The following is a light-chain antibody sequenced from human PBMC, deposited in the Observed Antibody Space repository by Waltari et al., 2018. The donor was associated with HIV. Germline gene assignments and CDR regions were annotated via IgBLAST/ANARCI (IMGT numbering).Light chain of an antibody. V-gene: IGLV1-44*01. Sequence: QSVLTQPPSASGTPGQRVTISCSGTTSTIGTNSVHCSQQLPGTAPKLLIFSDDQRPSGVPDRFSGSKSGTSASLTISGLQSEDEGDYYCAAWDDSLSEPYVLFGGGTRLTVL. CDR1: TSTIGTNS. CDR3: AAWDDSLSEPYVL. CDR2: SDD. J-gene: IGLJ2*01.